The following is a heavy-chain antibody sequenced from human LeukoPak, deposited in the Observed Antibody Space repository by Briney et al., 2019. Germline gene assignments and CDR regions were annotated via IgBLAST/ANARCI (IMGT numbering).Heavy chain of an antibody. J-gene: IGHJ6*02. CDR3: ARAKVWGGSYYGYYYYYGMDV. CDR1: GDSVSSNSAA. V-gene: IGHV6-1*01. CDR2: TYYRSKWYN. Sequence: SQTLSLTCAISGDSVSSNSAACNWIRQSPSRGLEWLVRTYYRSKWYNDYAVSVKSRITINPDTSKNQFSLQLNSVTPEDTAVYYCARAKVWGGSYYGYYYYYGMDVWGQGTTVTVSS. D-gene: IGHD1-26*01.